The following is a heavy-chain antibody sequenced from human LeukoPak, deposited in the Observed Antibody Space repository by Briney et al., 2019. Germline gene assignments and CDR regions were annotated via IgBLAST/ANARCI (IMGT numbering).Heavy chain of an antibody. Sequence: PGGSLRLSCAASGFTFSSYAMHWVRQAPGKGLEWVAVISYDGSNKYYADSVKGRFTISRDNSKNTLYLQMNSLRAEDTAVYYCAREMGYDVRVYHNYFDYGGQGTRVTVS. J-gene: IGHJ4*02. D-gene: IGHD2-8*01. CDR1: GFTFSSYA. CDR3: AREMGYDVRVYHNYFDY. V-gene: IGHV3-30*04. CDR2: ISYDGSNK.